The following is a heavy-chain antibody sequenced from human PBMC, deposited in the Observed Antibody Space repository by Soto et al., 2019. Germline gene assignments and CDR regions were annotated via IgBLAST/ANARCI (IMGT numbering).Heavy chain of an antibody. CDR2: ISSSSSYT. CDR3: ARESISGSQKGDY. J-gene: IGHJ4*02. Sequence: PGGSLRLSCAASGFTFSSYSMNWVRQAPGKGLEWVSSISSSSSYTYYADSVKGRFTISRDNAKNSLYLQMNSLSAEDTAVYYGARESISGSQKGDYWGQGTLVTVSS. CDR1: GFTFSSYS. D-gene: IGHD1-26*01. V-gene: IGHV3-21*01.